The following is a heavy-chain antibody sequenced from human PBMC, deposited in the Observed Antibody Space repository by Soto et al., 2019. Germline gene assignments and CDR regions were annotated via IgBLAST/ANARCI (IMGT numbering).Heavy chain of an antibody. D-gene: IGHD6-13*01. CDR1: GFTFSNYA. CDR3: VKHHGGSWSHFAY. V-gene: IGHV3-23*01. J-gene: IGHJ4*02. Sequence: EVQLLESGGGLVQPGGSLRFSCGASGFTFSNYAMSWVRQAPGKGLEWVSAITGSGGSTHYADSVKGRFTISRDNSKNTLYLQMNSLGAEDTAVYYCVKHHGGSWSHFAYWGQGTLVTVSS. CDR2: ITGSGGST.